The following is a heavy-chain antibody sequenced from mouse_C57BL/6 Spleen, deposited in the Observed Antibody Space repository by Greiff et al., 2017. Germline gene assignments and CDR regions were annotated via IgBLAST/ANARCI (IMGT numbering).Heavy chain of an antibody. CDR3: ARGYDYEDRFAY. Sequence: QVQLQQPGAELVMPGASVKLSCKASGYTFTSYWMHWVKQRPGQGLEWIGEIDPSDSYTNYNQKFKGKSTLTVDKSSSTAYMQLSSLTSEDSAVXYCARGYDYEDRFAYWGQGTLVTVSA. CDR2: IDPSDSYT. D-gene: IGHD2-4*01. CDR1: GYTFTSYW. V-gene: IGHV1-69*01. J-gene: IGHJ3*01.